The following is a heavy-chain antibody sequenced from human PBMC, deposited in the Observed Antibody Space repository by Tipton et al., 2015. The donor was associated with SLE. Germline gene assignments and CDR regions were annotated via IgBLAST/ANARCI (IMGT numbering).Heavy chain of an antibody. CDR2: IYCSGST. Sequence: TLSLTCTVSGGSISSYYWSWIRQPPGKGLEWIGYIYCSGSTNYNPSLKSRVTISVDTSKNQFSLKLSSVTAADTAVYYCAREVVGADDAFDIWGQGTMVTVSS. CDR1: GGSISSYY. J-gene: IGHJ3*02. V-gene: IGHV4-59*01. CDR3: AREVVGADDAFDI. D-gene: IGHD1-26*01.